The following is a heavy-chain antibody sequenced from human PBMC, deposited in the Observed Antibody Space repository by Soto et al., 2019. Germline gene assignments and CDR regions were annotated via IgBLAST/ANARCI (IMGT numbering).Heavy chain of an antibody. Sequence: ASVKVSCKASGGTFSSYAISWVRQAPGQGLEWMGGIIPIFGTANYAQKFQGRVTITADESTSTAYMELSSLRSEDTAVYYCASLYSGYVDYYYGMDVWGQGTTVTVSS. D-gene: IGHD5-12*01. CDR3: ASLYSGYVDYYYGMDV. CDR1: GGTFSSYA. J-gene: IGHJ6*02. V-gene: IGHV1-69*13. CDR2: IIPIFGTA.